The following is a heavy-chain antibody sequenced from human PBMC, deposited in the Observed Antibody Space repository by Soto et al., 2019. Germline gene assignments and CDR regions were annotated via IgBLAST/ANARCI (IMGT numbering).Heavy chain of an antibody. Sequence: EVQLVESGGGLVQPGGSLRLSCAASGFTFSSYWMSWVRQAPGKGLEWVANIKQDGSEKYYVDSVKGRFTISRDNAKNSQYLQMNSLRAEDTAVYYCARGGSPYYYYGMDVWGQGTTVTVSS. CDR3: ARGGSPYYYYGMDV. V-gene: IGHV3-7*05. D-gene: IGHD3-16*01. CDR1: GFTFSSYW. J-gene: IGHJ6*02. CDR2: IKQDGSEK.